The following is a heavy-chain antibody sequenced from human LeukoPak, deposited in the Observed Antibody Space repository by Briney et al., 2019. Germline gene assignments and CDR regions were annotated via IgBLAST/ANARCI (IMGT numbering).Heavy chain of an antibody. CDR1: GFTFSSYG. J-gene: IGHJ4*02. D-gene: IGHD4-17*01. Sequence: GGSLRLSCAASGFTFSSYGMHWVRQAPGKGLEWVAVISYDGSNKYYADSVKGRFTISRDNSKNTLYLQMNSLRAEDTAVYYCAKDYGDSSYFDYWGQGTLVTVSS. CDR3: AKDYGDSSYFDY. CDR2: ISYDGSNK. V-gene: IGHV3-30*18.